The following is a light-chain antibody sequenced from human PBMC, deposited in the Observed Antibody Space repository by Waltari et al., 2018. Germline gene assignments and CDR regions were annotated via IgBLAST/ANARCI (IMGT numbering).Light chain of an antibody. CDR3: QKYDRLPAT. CDR1: QRVSRF. Sequence: EIVLTQSPGPLSLSPGERATLSCRASQRVSRFLAWYQQKPGQAPRLLISGASSRATGIPDRCSGSGSGTDFSLTISRLEPEDFAVYYCQKYDRLPATFGQGTKVEIK. CDR2: GAS. J-gene: IGKJ1*01. V-gene: IGKV3-20*01.